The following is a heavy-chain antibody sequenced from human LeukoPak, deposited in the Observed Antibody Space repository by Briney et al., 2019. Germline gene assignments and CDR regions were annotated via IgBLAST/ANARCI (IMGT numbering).Heavy chain of an antibody. V-gene: IGHV4-34*01. D-gene: IGHD6-19*01. CDR3: ARGRIAVAGTYYYYYYGMDV. CDR2: INHSGST. CDR1: GGSFSGYY. J-gene: IGHJ6*04. Sequence: SETLSLTCAVYGGSFSGYYWGWIRQPPGKGLEWIGEINHSGSTNYNPSLKSRVTISVDTSKNQFSLKLSSVTAADTAVYYCARGRIAVAGTYYYYYYGMDVWGKGTTVTVSS.